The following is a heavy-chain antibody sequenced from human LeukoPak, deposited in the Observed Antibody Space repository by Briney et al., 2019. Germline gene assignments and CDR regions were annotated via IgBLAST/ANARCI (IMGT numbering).Heavy chain of an antibody. CDR3: ARGSDFWSGYSNNWFDP. Sequence: IPSETLSLTCTVSGGSISSYYWSWIRQPAGKGLEWIGRIYTSGSTNYNPSLKSRVTMSVDTSKNQFSLKLSSVTAADTAVYYCARGSDFWSGYSNNWFDPWGQGTLVIVSS. V-gene: IGHV4-4*07. CDR2: IYTSGST. CDR1: GGSISSYY. J-gene: IGHJ5*02. D-gene: IGHD3-3*01.